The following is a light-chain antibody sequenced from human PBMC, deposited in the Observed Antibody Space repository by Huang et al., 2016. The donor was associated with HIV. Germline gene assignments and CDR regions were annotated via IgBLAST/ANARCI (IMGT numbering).Light chain of an antibody. CDR2: DSS. V-gene: IGKV3-20*01. CDR3: QQYGSSPWT. CDR1: QSVSSSY. J-gene: IGKJ1*01. Sequence: EIVLTQSPGTLSLSPGERATLSCRASQSVSSSYLAWYQQKPGQAPRLLIYDSSSSATGIPDMFRGSGSGTDFTLTISRLEPEDFAVYYCQQYGSSPWTFGQGTKVEIK.